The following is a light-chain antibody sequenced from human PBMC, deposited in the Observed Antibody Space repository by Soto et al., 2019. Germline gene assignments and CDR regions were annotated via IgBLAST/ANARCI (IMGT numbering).Light chain of an antibody. Sequence: DIQMTQSPSSLSASVGDRVTISCRASQGISNYLAWYQQKAGTAPQLLIYSASTLQSGVPSRFSGSGSGTDFTLTISSLQPEDVATYYCQKYNSAPWTFGQGTKVEIK. CDR3: QKYNSAPWT. CDR1: QGISNY. V-gene: IGKV1-27*01. J-gene: IGKJ1*01. CDR2: SAS.